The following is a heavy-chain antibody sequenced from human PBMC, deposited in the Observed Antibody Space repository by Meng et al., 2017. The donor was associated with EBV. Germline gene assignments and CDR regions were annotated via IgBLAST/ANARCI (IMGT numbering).Heavy chain of an antibody. D-gene: IGHD3-3*01. CDR1: GYTFTSYA. Sequence: HGQLVQSGAEVKKPGASVKVSCKASGYTFTSYAMHWVRQAPGQRLEWMGWINAGNGNTKYSQKFQGRVTITRDTSASTAYMELSSLRSEDTAVYYCARSGATIFGVVIPTYYFDYWGQGTLVTVSS. CDR3: ARSGATIFGVVIPTYYFDY. J-gene: IGHJ4*02. CDR2: INAGNGNT. V-gene: IGHV1-3*01.